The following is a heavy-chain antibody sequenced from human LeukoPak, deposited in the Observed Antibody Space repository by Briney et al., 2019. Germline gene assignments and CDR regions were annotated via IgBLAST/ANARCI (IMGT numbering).Heavy chain of an antibody. D-gene: IGHD2-15*01. CDR1: GFTFSSYG. V-gene: IGHV3-33*01. J-gene: IGHJ4*02. Sequence: PGGSLRLSCAASGFTFSSYGMHWVRQAPGKGLEWVAVIWYDGSNKYYADSVKGRFTISRDNSKNTLYLQMNSLRAEDTAVYHCARRYCSGGSCYLDYWGQGTLVTVSS. CDR3: ARRYCSGGSCYLDY. CDR2: IWYDGSNK.